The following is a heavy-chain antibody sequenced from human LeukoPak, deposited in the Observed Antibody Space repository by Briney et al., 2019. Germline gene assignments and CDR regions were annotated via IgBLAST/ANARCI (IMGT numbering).Heavy chain of an antibody. CDR1: GFTFSGSA. CDR3: ASYTVRGVTWLSN. CDR2: IRSKANSYAT. J-gene: IGHJ4*02. Sequence: GGSLKLSCAASGFTFSGSAMHWVRQASGKGLEWVGRIRSKANSYATAYAASVKGRFTISRDDSKNTAYLQMNSLKTEDTAVYYCASYTVRGVTWLSNWGQGTLVTVSS. D-gene: IGHD3-10*01. V-gene: IGHV3-73*01.